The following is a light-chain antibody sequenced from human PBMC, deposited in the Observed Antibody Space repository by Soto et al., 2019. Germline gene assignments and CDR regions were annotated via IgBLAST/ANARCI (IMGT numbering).Light chain of an antibody. CDR1: QSVNSR. CDR3: QQYSNSPRT. J-gene: IGKJ1*01. CDR2: GAS. Sequence: EIVMTQYPATLSVSAGERSTLSCMASQSVNSRLAWYQQKPGQAPRLLIYGASIRATGIPDRFSGSGSGTDFTLTISRLEPEDFAVYYCQQYSNSPRTFGQGTKVDI. V-gene: IGKV3-20*01.